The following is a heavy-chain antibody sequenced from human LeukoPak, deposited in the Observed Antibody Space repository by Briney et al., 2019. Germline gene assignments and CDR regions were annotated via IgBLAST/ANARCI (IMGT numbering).Heavy chain of an antibody. CDR3: AKEQYPGYFDF. CDR1: GFTFSSYW. CDR2: INTDWSTI. V-gene: IGHV3-74*01. D-gene: IGHD1-14*01. Sequence: GGSLRLSCAPSGFTFSSYWMHWVRHAPGKGLVWVSRINTDWSTITYADSVKGRFTNSRDNSNNTLYLQLNNVRTEDTATYFCAKEQYPGYFDFWGQGTLVTVSA. J-gene: IGHJ4*02.